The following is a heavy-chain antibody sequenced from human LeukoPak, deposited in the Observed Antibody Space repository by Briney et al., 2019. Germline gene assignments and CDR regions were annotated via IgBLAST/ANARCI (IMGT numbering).Heavy chain of an antibody. V-gene: IGHV1-69*13. CDR2: IIPIFGTA. J-gene: IGHJ3*01. CDR1: GYTFTSYG. D-gene: IGHD2-8*02. CDR3: AKEKYCTATTCQGNDAFDL. Sequence: ASVKVSCKASGYTFTSYGISWVRQAPGQGLEWMGGIIPIFGTANYAQKFQGRVTITADESTSTAYMEMNSLRVEDTAVYYCAKEKYCTATTCQGNDAFDLWGQGTRVTVSS.